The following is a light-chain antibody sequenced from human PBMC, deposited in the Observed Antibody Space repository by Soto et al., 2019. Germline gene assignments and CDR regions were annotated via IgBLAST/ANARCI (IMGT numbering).Light chain of an antibody. Sequence: QSVLTQPPSVSAAPGQRVTISCSGSNSNIGNNYVSWYQHLPGTAPKLLIYDNNKRPSGIPDRFSASKSGTSATLGITGVQTGDEADYYCGTWDGSLSAGVFGTGTKHTVL. CDR1: NSNIGNNY. CDR3: GTWDGSLSAGV. J-gene: IGLJ1*01. V-gene: IGLV1-51*01. CDR2: DNN.